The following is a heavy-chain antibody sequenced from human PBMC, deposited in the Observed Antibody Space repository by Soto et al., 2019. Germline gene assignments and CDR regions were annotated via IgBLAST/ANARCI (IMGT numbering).Heavy chain of an antibody. CDR1: GFTFSSYA. J-gene: IGHJ6*02. CDR3: ARDRRLAVAGFYYYYGMDV. D-gene: IGHD6-19*01. CDR2: ISGSGGST. Sequence: GGSLRLSCAASGFTFSSYAMSWVRQDPGKGLEWVSAISGSGGSTYYADSVKGRFTISRDNSKNTLYLQMNSLRAGDTAVYYCARDRRLAVAGFYYYYGMDVWGQGTTVTVSS. V-gene: IGHV3-23*01.